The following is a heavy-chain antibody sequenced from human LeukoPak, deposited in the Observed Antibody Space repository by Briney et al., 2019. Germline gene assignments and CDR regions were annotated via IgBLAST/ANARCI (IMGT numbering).Heavy chain of an antibody. V-gene: IGHV3-74*01. CDR3: ARGQPYSSGCNYFTY. Sequence: PGGSLRLSCAASGFTFSSYWMHWVRQAPGKGLVWVSRINSDGSRTNYADSVKGRFTISRDNAKNTLYLQMNSLRAEDTAVYYCARGQPYSSGCNYFTYWGQGTLVTVSS. CDR2: INSDGSRT. J-gene: IGHJ4*02. CDR1: GFTFSSYW. D-gene: IGHD6-19*01.